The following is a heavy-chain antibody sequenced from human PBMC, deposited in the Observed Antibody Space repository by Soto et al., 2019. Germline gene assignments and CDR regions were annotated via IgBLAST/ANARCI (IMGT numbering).Heavy chain of an antibody. V-gene: IGHV1-3*01. CDR1: GYTFASYA. CDR3: ARNRDVVVIAYYFEY. J-gene: IGHJ4*02. D-gene: IGHD2-21*01. CDR2: INAGNGNT. Sequence: ASVKVSCKASGYTFASYAMHWVRQAPGQRLEWMGWINAGNGNTKYSQKFQGRVTITRDTSASTAYMELSSLRSEDTAVYYCARNRDVVVIAYYFEYWGQGTLVTVSS.